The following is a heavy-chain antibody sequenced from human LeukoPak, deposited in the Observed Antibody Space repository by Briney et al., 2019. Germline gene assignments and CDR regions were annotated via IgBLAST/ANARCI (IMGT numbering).Heavy chain of an antibody. V-gene: IGHV3-30*04. CDR2: ISYDGSNK. CDR3: ARDARGYFDY. CDR1: GFTFSSYA. Sequence: GRPLRLSCAASGFTFSSYAMHWVRQAPGKGLEWVAVISYDGSNKYYADSVKGRFTISRDNSKNTLYLQMNSLRAEDTAVYYCARDARGYFDYWGQGTLVTVSS. J-gene: IGHJ4*02. D-gene: IGHD3-16*01.